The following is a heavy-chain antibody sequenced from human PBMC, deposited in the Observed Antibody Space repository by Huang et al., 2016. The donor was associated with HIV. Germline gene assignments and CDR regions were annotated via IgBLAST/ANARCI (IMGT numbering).Heavy chain of an antibody. V-gene: IGHV4-34*01. CDR3: ARASWYEPRSWYFGL. Sequence: QVQLQQWGAGLLKPSETLSLTCAVYGGSVSGHHWSWIRQPPGKGLEWIAEINDNGYTNYNPSLKSRVTISVHTSRNQFSLKLNSVTAADAAVYYCARASWYEPRSWYFGLWGRGTLVTVSS. CDR2: INDNGYT. D-gene: IGHD6-13*01. CDR1: GGSVSGHH. J-gene: IGHJ2*01.